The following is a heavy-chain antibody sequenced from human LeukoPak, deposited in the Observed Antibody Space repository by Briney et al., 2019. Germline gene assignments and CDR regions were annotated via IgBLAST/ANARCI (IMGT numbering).Heavy chain of an antibody. V-gene: IGHV3-48*04. Sequence: GGSLRLSCAASGFTFSSYSMNWVRQAPGKGLEWVSYISSSGSTIYYADSVKGRFTISRDNAKNSLYLQMNSLRAEDTAVYYCARDRPSSGSYYSYWGQGTLVTVSS. J-gene: IGHJ4*02. CDR1: GFTFSSYS. CDR2: ISSSGSTI. D-gene: IGHD1-26*01. CDR3: ARDRPSSGSYYSY.